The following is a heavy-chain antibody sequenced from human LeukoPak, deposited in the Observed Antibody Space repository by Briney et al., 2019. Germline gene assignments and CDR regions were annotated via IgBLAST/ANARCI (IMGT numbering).Heavy chain of an antibody. D-gene: IGHD6-19*01. J-gene: IGHJ6*02. V-gene: IGHV3-74*01. CDR2: INSDGSSP. CDR1: GFTFSTYW. Sequence: PGGSLRLACAASGFTFSTYWMYWVRQAPGKGLVWVSCINSDGSSPSYADSVKGRFTISRDNAKNTVHLQMNSLRAEDTAVYYCARWGSSGWYPMDVWGQGTTVTVSS. CDR3: ARWGSSGWYPMDV.